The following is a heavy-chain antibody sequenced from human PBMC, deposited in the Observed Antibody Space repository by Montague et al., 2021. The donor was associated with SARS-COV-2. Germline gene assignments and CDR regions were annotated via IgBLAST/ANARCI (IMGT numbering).Heavy chain of an antibody. CDR3: AREGLHNWFDP. J-gene: IGHJ5*02. CDR2: IYYRGST. Sequence: SETLSLTCTVSNGSINSYYWSWVRQPPGKRLEWIGYIYYRGSTNYNPSLESRVTTSIDTSKNQFSLKLRSVTAADTAVYFCAREGLHNWFDPWGQGTLVTVSS. V-gene: IGHV4-59*01. CDR1: NGSINSYY.